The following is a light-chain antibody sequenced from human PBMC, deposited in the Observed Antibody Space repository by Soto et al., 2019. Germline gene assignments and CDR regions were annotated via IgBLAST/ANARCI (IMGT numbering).Light chain of an antibody. Sequence: DIVMTQSPLSLPVTPGEPSSISCISSQSLLHSNGYNYLAWYQQKPGQAPKMLLLWASARQSGVPDRFSGSGSGTDFTLTITSLQAEDAAVYYCQQYYYFPLTFGGGTKVDIK. CDR1: QSLLHSNGYNY. V-gene: IGKV4-1*01. CDR3: QQYYYFPLT. J-gene: IGKJ4*01. CDR2: WAS.